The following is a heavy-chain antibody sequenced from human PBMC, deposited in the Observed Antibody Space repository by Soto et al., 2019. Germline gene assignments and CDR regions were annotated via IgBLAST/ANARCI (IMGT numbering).Heavy chain of an antibody. D-gene: IGHD1-20*01. CDR2: IIPLLGIT. Sequence: QAPLMQSGAEVKKPGSSVKVSCKASGGTFSGYAINWVRQAPGQGLEWMGGIIPLLGITDYGQKFQGRITIAADESTGTAYMDLSGLRSEDTAVYYCARDPRSITGTTSSEDFQHWGQGTLVSVSS. J-gene: IGHJ1*01. V-gene: IGHV1-69*01. CDR1: GGTFSGYA. CDR3: ARDPRSITGTTSSEDFQH.